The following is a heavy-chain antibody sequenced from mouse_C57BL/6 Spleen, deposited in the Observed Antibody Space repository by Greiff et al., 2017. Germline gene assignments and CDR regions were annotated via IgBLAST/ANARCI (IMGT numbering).Heavy chain of an antibody. CDR1: GYAFSSSW. J-gene: IGHJ2*01. Sequence: VQLQQSGPELVKPGASVKISCKASGYAFSSSWMNWVKQRPGKGLEWIGRIYPGDGDTNYNGKFKGKATLTADKSSSTAYMQLSSLTSEDSAVYFCARGLERVDYWGQGTTLTVSS. D-gene: IGHD2-4*01. CDR2: IYPGDGDT. V-gene: IGHV1-82*01. CDR3: ARGLERVDY.